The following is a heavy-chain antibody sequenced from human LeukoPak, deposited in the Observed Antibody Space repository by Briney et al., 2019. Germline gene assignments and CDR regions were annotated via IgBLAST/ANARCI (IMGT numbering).Heavy chain of an antibody. CDR2: INPNSGGT. J-gene: IGHJ6*03. D-gene: IGHD5-18*01. CDR3: ARAAGYSYGRRYYMDV. V-gene: IGHV1-2*02. CDR1: GYTFTGYY. Sequence: ASVKVSCKASGYTFTGYYMHWVRQAPGQGLEWMGWINPNSGGTNYAQKFQGRVTMTRDTSISTAYMELSRLRSDDTAVYYCARAAGYSYGRRYYMDVWGKGTTVTVSS.